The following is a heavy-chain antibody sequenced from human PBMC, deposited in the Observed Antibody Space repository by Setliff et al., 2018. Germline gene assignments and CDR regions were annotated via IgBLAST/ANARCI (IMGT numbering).Heavy chain of an antibody. CDR2: FDPEDGET. J-gene: IGHJ3*02. D-gene: IGHD2-21*01. Sequence: ASVKVSCKVSGYTLTELSMHWVRQAPGKGLEWMGGFDPEDGETIYAQKFQGRVTMTEDTSTDTAYMELSSLRSEDTAVYYCATMHIVVVIAISDHALDIWGQGTMVTVSS. CDR1: GYTLTELS. CDR3: ATMHIVVVIAISDHALDI. V-gene: IGHV1-24*01.